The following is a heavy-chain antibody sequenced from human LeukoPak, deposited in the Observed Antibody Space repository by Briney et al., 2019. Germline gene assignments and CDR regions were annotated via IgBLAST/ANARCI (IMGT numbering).Heavy chain of an antibody. Sequence: PSETLSLTCTVSGGSISSGSYYWRWIRQPAGKGLEWIGRIYASGSTNYNPSLKSRVTISVDTSKNQLSLKLSSVTAADTAVYYCARYYYDSSGYRDYWGQGTLVTVSS. J-gene: IGHJ4*02. CDR3: ARYYYDSSGYRDY. CDR1: GGSISSGSYY. D-gene: IGHD3-22*01. V-gene: IGHV4-61*02. CDR2: IYASGST.